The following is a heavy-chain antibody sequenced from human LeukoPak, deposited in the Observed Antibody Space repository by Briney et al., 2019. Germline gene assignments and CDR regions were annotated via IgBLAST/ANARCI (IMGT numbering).Heavy chain of an antibody. D-gene: IGHD4-11*01. CDR2: ISSSSSYI. CDR3: ARDRNSNYPNDY. V-gene: IGHV3-21*01. CDR1: GFTFSSYS. J-gene: IGHJ4*02. Sequence: GGSLRLSCAASGFTFSSYSMNWVRQAPGKGLEWVSFISSSSSYIYYADSVKGRFTISRDNAKNSLYLQMNSLRAEDTAVYYCARDRNSNYPNDYWGQGTLVIVSS.